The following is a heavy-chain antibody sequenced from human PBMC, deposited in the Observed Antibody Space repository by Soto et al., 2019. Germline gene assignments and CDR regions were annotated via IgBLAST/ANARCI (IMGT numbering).Heavy chain of an antibody. D-gene: IGHD3-3*01. J-gene: IGHJ4*02. CDR1: GYTLTEFS. Sequence: ASVKVSCKVSGYTLTEFSMHWVRQAPGKGLEWMGCFNPEGGETIYAQKFQGRVTMTRNTSIGTAYMELSSLRSEDTAVYYCARRITIFGVAFFDYWGQGTLVTVSS. CDR2: FNPEGGET. CDR3: ARRITIFGVAFFDY. V-gene: IGHV1-24*01.